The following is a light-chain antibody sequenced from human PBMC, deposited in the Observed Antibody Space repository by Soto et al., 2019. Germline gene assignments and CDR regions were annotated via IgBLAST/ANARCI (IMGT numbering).Light chain of an antibody. V-gene: IGKV1-27*01. J-gene: IGKJ3*01. CDR2: SAS. Sequence: DIQLTQSPSSLSASVGDRVTITCRVSQGISSYLNWYRQKPGKVPKLLIYSASNLQSGVPSRFTGSGTGTDFPPNISNLPPENVATYFGQRTYKAPPSTFRPGTKVDIK. CDR3: QRTYKAPPST. CDR1: QGISSY.